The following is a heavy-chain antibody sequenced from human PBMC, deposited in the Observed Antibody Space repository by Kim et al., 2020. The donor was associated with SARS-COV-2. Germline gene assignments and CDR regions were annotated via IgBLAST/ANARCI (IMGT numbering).Heavy chain of an antibody. CDR1: GFTFSSYG. D-gene: IGHD6-19*01. J-gene: IGHJ4*02. CDR2: ICYDGSNK. CDR3: AKDLAVASPDYFCDY. Sequence: GGSLRLSCAASGFTFSSYGMHWVRQAPGKGLEWVAVICYDGSNKYYADSLKGRFTISRDNSKNTLFLQMNSLRAEDTAVYYCAKDLAVASPDYFCDYWGPSTLVTVSS. V-gene: IGHV3-33*06.